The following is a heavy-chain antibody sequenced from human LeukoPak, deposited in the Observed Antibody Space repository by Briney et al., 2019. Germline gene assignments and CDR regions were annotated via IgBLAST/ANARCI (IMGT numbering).Heavy chain of an antibody. J-gene: IGHJ4*02. D-gene: IGHD2-2*01. CDR1: GFTFSSYG. Sequence: PGGALRLSCAASGFTFSSYGMHWVRQAPGKGLEWVAAISYDGTNKNDADSVKGLFSISRDNSKNTLYLQMSSLRAEDTAVYYCVKGGGYCSSTSCPPPYYFDYWGQGTLVTVSS. CDR2: ISYDGTNK. V-gene: IGHV3-30*18. CDR3: VKGGGYCSSTSCPPPYYFDY.